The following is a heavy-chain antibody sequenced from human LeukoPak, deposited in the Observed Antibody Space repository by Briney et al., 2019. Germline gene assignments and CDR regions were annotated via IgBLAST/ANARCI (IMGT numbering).Heavy chain of an antibody. CDR3: PRGCNPTSSTGRCSADR. V-gene: IGHV3-33*01. J-gene: IGHJ5*02. D-gene: IGHD6-19*01. CDR2: IWYEGSNK. Sequence: GRSLRLSCAASGFTFSRFGMHWVRQAPGKGLEWVAVIWYEGSNKYYADSVKGRFTISRDNFKNTLYLQMNSLRADDTAVYYCPRGCNPTSSTGRCSADRWGQGTLVTVP. CDR1: GFTFSRFG.